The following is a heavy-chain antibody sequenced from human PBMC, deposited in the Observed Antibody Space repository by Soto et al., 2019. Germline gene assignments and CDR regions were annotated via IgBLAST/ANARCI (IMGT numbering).Heavy chain of an antibody. CDR1: GDSISSYY. D-gene: IGHD3-10*01. V-gene: IGHV4-59*08. Sequence: PSETLSLTCTVSGDSISSYYWSWIRQPPGKGLEWIGYIYYSGSTNYNPSLKSRVTISVDTSKNQFSLKLSSVTAAGTAVYYCARTPIRGGSFDYWGQGTLVTVSS. CDR3: ARTPIRGGSFDY. CDR2: IYYSGST. J-gene: IGHJ4*02.